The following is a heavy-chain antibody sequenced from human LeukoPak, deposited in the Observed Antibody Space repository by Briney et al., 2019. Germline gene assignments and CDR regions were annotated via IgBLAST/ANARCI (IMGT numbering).Heavy chain of an antibody. J-gene: IGHJ4*02. Sequence: PGGSLRLSCAASGFTFSSYAMSWVRQAPGKGLEWVSAISGSGGGTYYADSVKGRFTISRDNSKNTLYLQMNSLRAEDTAVYYCAKFGTAGPHFDYWGQGTLVTVSS. D-gene: IGHD6-13*01. V-gene: IGHV3-23*01. CDR2: ISGSGGGT. CDR3: AKFGTAGPHFDY. CDR1: GFTFSSYA.